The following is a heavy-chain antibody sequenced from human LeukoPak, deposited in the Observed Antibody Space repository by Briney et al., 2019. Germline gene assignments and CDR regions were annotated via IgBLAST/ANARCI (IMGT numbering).Heavy chain of an antibody. CDR1: GYSFINYG. J-gene: IGHJ4*02. CDR2: IIPILGIA. V-gene: IGHV1-69*04. D-gene: IGHD4-11*01. Sequence: GASVKVSCKASGYSFINYGVSWVRQAPGQGLEWMGRIIPILGIANYAQKFQGRVTITADKSTSTAYMELSSLRSEDTAVYYCARAEGKTTVTSYYFDYWGQGTLVTVSS. CDR3: ARAEGKTTVTSYYFDY.